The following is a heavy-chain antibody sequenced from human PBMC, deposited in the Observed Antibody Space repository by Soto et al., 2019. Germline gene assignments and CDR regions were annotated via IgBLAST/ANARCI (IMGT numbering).Heavy chain of an antibody. CDR1: GYTFTSYY. CDR2: INPSGGST. CDR3: ARDQKSITIFGVVRAYYYYGMDV. Sequence: ASVKVSCKASGYTFTSYYMHWVRQAPGQRLERKGIINPSGGSTSYAQKFQGRVTMTRDTSTSTVYMELSSLRSEDTAVYYCARDQKSITIFGVVRAYYYYGMDVWGQGTTVTVSS. J-gene: IGHJ6*02. D-gene: IGHD3-3*01. V-gene: IGHV1-46*01.